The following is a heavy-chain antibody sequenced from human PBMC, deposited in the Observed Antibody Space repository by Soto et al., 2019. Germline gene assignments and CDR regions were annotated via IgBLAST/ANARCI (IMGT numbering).Heavy chain of an antibody. Sequence: ASVKVSCKASGYTFTSYGISWVRQAPEQGLEWMGWISAYNGNTNYAQKLQGRVTMTTDTSTSTAYMELRSLRSDDTAVYYCAFQGVAVAGPSDAFDIWGQGTMVTVSS. V-gene: IGHV1-18*01. CDR2: ISAYNGNT. D-gene: IGHD6-19*01. CDR3: AFQGVAVAGPSDAFDI. J-gene: IGHJ3*02. CDR1: GYTFTSYG.